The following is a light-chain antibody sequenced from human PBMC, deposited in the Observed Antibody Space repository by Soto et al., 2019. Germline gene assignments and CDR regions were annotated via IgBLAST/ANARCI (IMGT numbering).Light chain of an antibody. J-gene: IGKJ4*01. CDR3: QQLNSFPLT. V-gene: IGKV1-9*01. Sequence: DIQLTQSPAFLSASTVERVTITFRPSHGSSNYLAWYQHKPEQAPKLLTYVASTLHTGIPSRFSGSVSGTEFTLTITSLQPEDFATYYCQQLNSFPLTFGGGTKVDIK. CDR2: VAS. CDR1: HGSSNY.